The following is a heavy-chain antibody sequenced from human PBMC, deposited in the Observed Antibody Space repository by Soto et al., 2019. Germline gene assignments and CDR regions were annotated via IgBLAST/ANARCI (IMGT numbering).Heavy chain of an antibody. J-gene: IGHJ6*02. CDR2: ISNAGSKK. CDR1: GFTFSSYG. Sequence: QVRLVESGGGVVQPGRSLRLSCAASGFTFSSYGMHWVRQAPGKGLEWVAVISNAGSKKYYAASVKGRFTISRDNSKNMLYLQMNSLRAEDTAVYYCADPGSTDLDVWGQGTTVTVSS. CDR3: ADPGSTDLDV. V-gene: IGHV3-30*03. D-gene: IGHD3-10*01.